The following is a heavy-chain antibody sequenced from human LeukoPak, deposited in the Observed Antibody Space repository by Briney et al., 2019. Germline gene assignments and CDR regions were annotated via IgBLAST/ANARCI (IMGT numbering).Heavy chain of an antibody. V-gene: IGHV3-23*01. J-gene: IGHJ4*02. Sequence: GGSLGLSCAASGFTFSSYAMSWVRRAPGEGLEWVSVISDSGGITYYADSVKGRFTISRDNSKNTLYLHMNSLRAEDTAVYYCAKEVGTIPTNLLDDWGQGTLVTVSS. CDR1: GFTFSSYA. CDR2: ISDSGGIT. CDR3: AKEVGTIPTNLLDD. D-gene: IGHD1-26*01.